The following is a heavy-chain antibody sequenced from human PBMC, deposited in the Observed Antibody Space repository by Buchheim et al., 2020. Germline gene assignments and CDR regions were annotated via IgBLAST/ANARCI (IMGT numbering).Heavy chain of an antibody. D-gene: IGHD6-19*01. V-gene: IGHV3-30*18. CDR3: VKDSGIAVAELDY. CDR2: ISYDGSNK. Sequence: QVQLVESGGGVVQPGRSLRLSCAASGFTFSSYGMHWVRQAPGKGLEWVAVISYDGSNKYYADSVKGRFTISRDNSKNTLYLQMNSLRAEDTAVYYCVKDSGIAVAELDYWGQGTL. J-gene: IGHJ4*02. CDR1: GFTFSSYG.